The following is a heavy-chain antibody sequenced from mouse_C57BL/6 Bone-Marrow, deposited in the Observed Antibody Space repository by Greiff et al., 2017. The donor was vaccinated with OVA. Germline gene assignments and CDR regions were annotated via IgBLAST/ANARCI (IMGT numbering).Heavy chain of an antibody. CDR1: GFTFTDYY. CDR2: IRNKANGYTT. Sequence: EVKLVESGGGLVQPGGSLSLPCAASGFTFTDYYMSWVRQPPGKALEWLGFIRNKANGYTTEYSASVKGRFTISRDNSQSILYLQMNALRAEDSATYYCARSGSTVVAMDYWGQGTSVTVSS. D-gene: IGHD1-1*01. V-gene: IGHV7-3*01. J-gene: IGHJ4*01. CDR3: ARSGSTVVAMDY.